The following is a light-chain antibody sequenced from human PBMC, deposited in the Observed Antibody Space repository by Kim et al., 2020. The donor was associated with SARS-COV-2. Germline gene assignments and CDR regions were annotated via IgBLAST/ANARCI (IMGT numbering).Light chain of an antibody. CDR3: SSYTSSSTWV. V-gene: IGLV2-14*03. Sequence: QSALTQPASVSGSPGQSITISCTGTSSDIGSYKYITWYQQQHPGKAPKLMIYDVTNRPSGVSNRFSGSKSGNTASLTISGLQAEDEADYYCSSYTSSSTWVFGGGTQLTVL. J-gene: IGLJ3*02. CDR1: SSDIGSYKY. CDR2: DVT.